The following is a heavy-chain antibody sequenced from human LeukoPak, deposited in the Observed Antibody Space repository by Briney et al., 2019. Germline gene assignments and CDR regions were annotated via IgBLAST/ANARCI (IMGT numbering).Heavy chain of an antibody. CDR2: IRSDGSDK. Sequence: GGSLRLSCAASGFTFSDHGMHWVRQAPGKGLEWVAFIRSDGSDKYYPDSVKGRFTIPRDSSKNMVFLQMNSLRPEDTAAYFCVRDFEWSFDYWGQGTLVTVSS. D-gene: IGHD3-3*01. V-gene: IGHV3-30*02. CDR1: GFTFSDHG. J-gene: IGHJ4*02. CDR3: VRDFEWSFDY.